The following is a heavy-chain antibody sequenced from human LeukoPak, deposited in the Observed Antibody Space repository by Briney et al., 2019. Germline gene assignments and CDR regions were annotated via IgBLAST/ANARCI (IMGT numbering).Heavy chain of an antibody. Sequence: PGGSLRLSCAASGFTFSSYEMNWVRQAPGKGLEWVSYISSSGSTIYYADSVKGRFTISRDNAYNSLYLQMDSLRVEDTAVYYCARDGRWINYYDGSSPVWGQGTLVTVSS. CDR2: ISSSGSTI. CDR1: GFTFSSYE. D-gene: IGHD3-22*01. CDR3: ARDGRWINYYDGSSPV. V-gene: IGHV3-48*03. J-gene: IGHJ4*02.